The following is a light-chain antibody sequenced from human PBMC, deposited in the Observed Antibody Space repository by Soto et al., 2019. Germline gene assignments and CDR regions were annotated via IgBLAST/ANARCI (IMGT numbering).Light chain of an antibody. J-gene: IGKJ4*01. CDR1: QSVGTT. CDR2: DAS. CDR3: QQFSSYPLT. V-gene: IGKV3-20*01. Sequence: EIVMTQSPATLSLSPGEGATLSCRASQSVGTTLAWYQQKPGQAPRLLIYDASSRATGIPDRFSGGGSGTDFTLTISRLEPEDFAVYYCQQFSSYPLTFGGGTKVDIK.